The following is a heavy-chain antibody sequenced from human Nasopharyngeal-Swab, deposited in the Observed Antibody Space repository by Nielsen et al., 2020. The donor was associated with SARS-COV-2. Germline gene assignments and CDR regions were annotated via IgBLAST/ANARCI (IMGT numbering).Heavy chain of an antibody. CDR1: GYKFTNYG. CDR3: ARQVLVAPDASDA. V-gene: IGHV1-18*01. Sequence: ASVKVSCKASGYKFTNYGINWVRQAPGQGLEWMGWISAYNGDTNYAQKLQGRVTMTTDTSTNTANMELRSLRSDDTAVYYCARQVLVAPDASDAWGQGTMVTVSS. D-gene: IGHD2-8*01. CDR2: ISAYNGDT. J-gene: IGHJ3*01.